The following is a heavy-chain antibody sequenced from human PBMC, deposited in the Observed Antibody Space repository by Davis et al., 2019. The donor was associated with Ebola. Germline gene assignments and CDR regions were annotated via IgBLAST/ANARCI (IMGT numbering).Heavy chain of an antibody. J-gene: IGHJ4*02. CDR1: GFTFSSYS. Sequence: GGSLRLSCAASGFTFSSYSMNWVRQAPGKGLEWVSYISSSSSTIYYADSVKGRFTISRNNAKNSLYLQMNRLRVEDMAVYYCVRARPTVATDFWGQGTLVTVSS. CDR3: VRARPTVATDF. D-gene: IGHD5-12*01. CDR2: ISSSSSTI. V-gene: IGHV3-48*01.